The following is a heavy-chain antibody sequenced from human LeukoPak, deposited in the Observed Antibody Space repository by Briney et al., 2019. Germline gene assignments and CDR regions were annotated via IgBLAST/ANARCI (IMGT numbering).Heavy chain of an antibody. CDR2: ISYDGSNK. J-gene: IGHJ4*02. V-gene: IGHV3-30-3*01. CDR3: ARARNSLRYFDWLSQADY. Sequence: GRSLRLSCAASGFTFSSYAMHWVRQAPGKGLEWVAVISYDGSNKYYADSVKGRFTISRDNSKNTLYLQMNSLRAEDTAVYYWARARNSLRYFDWLSQADYWGQGTLVTVSS. D-gene: IGHD3-9*01. CDR1: GFTFSSYA.